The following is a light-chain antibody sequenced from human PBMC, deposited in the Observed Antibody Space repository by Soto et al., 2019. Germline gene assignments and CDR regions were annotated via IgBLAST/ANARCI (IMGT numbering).Light chain of an antibody. CDR1: QSVGRN. CDR3: QQYNHRPPLT. J-gene: IGKJ4*01. Sequence: EIVMTQSTATLSVSPGERATLSCRASQSVGRNLAWYQQKPGQAHRLLIYGASTRATGIPARFSGSVSGTELTLYISSRKYEDMASSYCQQYNHRPPLTFGGGTKVEIK. CDR2: GAS. V-gene: IGKV3-15*01.